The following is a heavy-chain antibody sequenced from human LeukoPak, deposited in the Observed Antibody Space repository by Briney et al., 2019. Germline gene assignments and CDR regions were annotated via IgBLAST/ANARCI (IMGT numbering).Heavy chain of an antibody. Sequence: KPSETLSLTCSGSGGSVSSYYWSWIRQSPGKGLEWIGYVYYTGSTNYNPSLKSRVTMFEDKSKNQFSLRLYSVTVADTAVYYCARHFAYSSSSYFDYWGQGSLVTVSS. V-gene: IGHV4-59*08. CDR3: ARHFAYSSSSYFDY. CDR2: VYYTGST. D-gene: IGHD6-6*01. CDR1: GGSVSSYY. J-gene: IGHJ4*02.